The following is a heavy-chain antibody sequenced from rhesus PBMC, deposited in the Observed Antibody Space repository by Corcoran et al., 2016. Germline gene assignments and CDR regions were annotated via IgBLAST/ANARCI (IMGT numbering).Heavy chain of an antibody. V-gene: IGHV4-127*01. Sequence: QVQLQESGPGVVKPSETLSLTCAVSGGSISGYYPWSWIRQPPGKGLAWIGYIGGSSGNTNYTPSPKNTVTISQSTSQNKFSLKLSSVTAADTAVYYCARGIKAAAGTSYYFDYWGQGVLVTVSS. CDR1: GGSISGYY. D-gene: IGHD6-25*01. J-gene: IGHJ4*01. CDR3: ARGIKAAAGTSYYFDY. CDR2: IGGSSGNT.